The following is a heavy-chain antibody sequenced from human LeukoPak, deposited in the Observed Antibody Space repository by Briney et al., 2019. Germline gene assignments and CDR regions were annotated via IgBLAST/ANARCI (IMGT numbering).Heavy chain of an antibody. CDR2: INPNNGDT. D-gene: IGHD2-15*01. J-gene: IGHJ4*02. CDR1: GYTFTGYY. CDR3: ASPRLYCSGCNCYSIYFDN. Sequence: ASVKVSCKASGYTFTGYYMHWVRQAPGQGLEWMGWINPNNGDTDYAQKFQGRVTMTRDTSISTAYMELSRLRSDDTAVYYCASPRLYCSGCNCYSIYFDNWGQGTLVTVSS. V-gene: IGHV1-2*02.